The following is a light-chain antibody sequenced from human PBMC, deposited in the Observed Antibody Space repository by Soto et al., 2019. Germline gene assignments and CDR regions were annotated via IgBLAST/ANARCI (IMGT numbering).Light chain of an antibody. CDR3: GTWDSGLSAVV. J-gene: IGLJ2*01. Sequence: QSVLTQPPSVSAAPGQKVTISCSGSSSNIEKNYVCWYQQLPGTAPGLLICDDNKRPSGISDRFSASKSGASASLGITGLQTGDEADYYCGTWDSGLSAVVFGGGTKHTVL. V-gene: IGLV1-51*01. CDR1: SSNIEKNY. CDR2: DDN.